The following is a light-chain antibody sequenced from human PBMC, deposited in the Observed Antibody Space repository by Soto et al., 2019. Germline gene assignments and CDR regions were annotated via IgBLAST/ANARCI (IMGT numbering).Light chain of an antibody. V-gene: IGKV3-20*01. CDR1: QSVSSSY. Sequence: DIVLAQSPGTLSLSPGERATLSCRASQSVSSSYLAWYQQKPGQAPRLLIYDASSRATGIPDRFSGSGSGTDFTLTISRLDPEDFAVYYCQQYGSSPLTFGPGTKVDIK. CDR3: QQYGSSPLT. CDR2: DAS. J-gene: IGKJ3*01.